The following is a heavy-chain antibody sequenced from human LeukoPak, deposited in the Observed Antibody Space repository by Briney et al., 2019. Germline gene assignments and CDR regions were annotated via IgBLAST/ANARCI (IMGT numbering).Heavy chain of an antibody. CDR3: ARNSHGYGSGWQQFNFDY. D-gene: IGHD6-19*01. CDR2: INTYNGNT. V-gene: IGHV1-18*01. Sequence: ASVKVSCKASGYTFINYSITWVRQAPGQGLEWMGWINTYNGNTNYEQRLQGRVTMTTDTSTNTAYMELRGLRSDDTAIYYCARNSHGYGSGWQQFNFDYWGQGTLVTVS. CDR1: GYTFINYS. J-gene: IGHJ4*02.